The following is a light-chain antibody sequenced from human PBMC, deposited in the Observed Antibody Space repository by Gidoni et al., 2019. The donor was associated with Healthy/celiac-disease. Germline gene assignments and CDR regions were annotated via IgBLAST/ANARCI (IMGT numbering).Light chain of an antibody. CDR1: QSVSSSY. Sequence: EMVWTQSPGTLSLSPGERATLSCRASQSVSSSYLGWYQQKPGQAPRLLIYGASSRATGIPDRFSGSGSGTDFTLTISRLEPEDFAVYYCQQYGSSSTFGGXTKVEIK. V-gene: IGKV3-20*01. J-gene: IGKJ4*01. CDR3: QQYGSSST. CDR2: GAS.